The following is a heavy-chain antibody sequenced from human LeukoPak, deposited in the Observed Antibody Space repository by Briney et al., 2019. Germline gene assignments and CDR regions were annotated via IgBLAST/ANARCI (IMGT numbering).Heavy chain of an antibody. V-gene: IGHV4-39*07. CDR3: ARAHVDYYYYYMDV. CDR2: IYYSGST. J-gene: IGHJ6*03. Sequence: PSETLSLTCTVSGGSISSSSYYWGWIRQPPGKGLEWIGSIYYSGSTYYNPSLKSRVTISVDTSKNQFSLKLSSVTAADTAVYYCARAHVDYYYYYMDVWGKGTTVTVSS. CDR1: GGSISSSSYY.